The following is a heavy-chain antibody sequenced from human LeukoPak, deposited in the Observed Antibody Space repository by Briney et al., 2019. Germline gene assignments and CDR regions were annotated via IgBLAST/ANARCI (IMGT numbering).Heavy chain of an antibody. CDR3: ARGTIAAADYYFDY. CDR1: GGSFSGYY. CDR2: INHSGST. V-gene: IGHV4-34*01. J-gene: IGHJ4*02. Sequence: SETLSLTCAVYGGSFSGYYWSWIRQPPGKGLEWIGEINHSGSTNYNPSLKSRVTISVDTSKNQFSLKLSSVTAADTAVYYCARGTIAAADYYFDYWGQGTLVTVSS. D-gene: IGHD6-13*01.